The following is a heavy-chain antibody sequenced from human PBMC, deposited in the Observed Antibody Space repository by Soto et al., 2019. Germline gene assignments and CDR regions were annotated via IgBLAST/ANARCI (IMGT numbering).Heavy chain of an antibody. J-gene: IGHJ4*02. V-gene: IGHV3-30*18. Sequence: GALRLSCAASGLTFSIFGMHWVLQAPCKGLEWVAVISYDGSNKYYADSVKGRFTISRDNSKNTLYLQMNSLRAEDTAVYYCAKDLRIKQQLLLVLAYWGQGTLVTVSS. D-gene: IGHD6-13*01. CDR2: ISYDGSNK. CDR1: GLTFSIFG. CDR3: AKDLRIKQQLLLVLAY.